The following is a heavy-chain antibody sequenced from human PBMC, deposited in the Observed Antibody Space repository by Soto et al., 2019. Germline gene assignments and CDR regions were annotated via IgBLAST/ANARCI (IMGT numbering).Heavy chain of an antibody. CDR1: GFTFSGSA. CDR2: IRSKANSYAT. D-gene: IGHD6-6*01. CDR3: TSFTGIAARNFDY. Sequence: EVQLVESGGGLVQPGGSLKLSCAASGFTFSGSAMHWVRQASGKGLEWVGRIRSKANSYATAYAASVKGRFTISRDNSKNTAYLQMNSLKTEDTAVYYSTSFTGIAARNFDYWGQGTLVTVSS. V-gene: IGHV3-73*01. J-gene: IGHJ4*02.